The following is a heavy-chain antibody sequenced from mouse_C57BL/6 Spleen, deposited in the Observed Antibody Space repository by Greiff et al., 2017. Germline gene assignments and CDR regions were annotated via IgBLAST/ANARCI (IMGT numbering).Heavy chain of an antibody. V-gene: IGHV1-15*01. CDR3: TRSGYYGSSLDY. CDR1: GYTFTDYE. D-gene: IGHD1-1*01. CDR2: IDPETGGT. J-gene: IGHJ2*01. Sequence: QVQLKESGAELVRPGASVTLSCKASGYTFTDYEMHWVKQTPVHGLEWIGAIDPETGGTAYNQKFKGKALLTADKSASTAYMELRSLTSEDSAVYYCTRSGYYGSSLDYWGQGTTLTVSS.